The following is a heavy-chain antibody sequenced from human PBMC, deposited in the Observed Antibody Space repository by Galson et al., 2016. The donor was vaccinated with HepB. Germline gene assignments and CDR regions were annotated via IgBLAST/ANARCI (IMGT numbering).Heavy chain of an antibody. CDR2: ILYDGSKQ. Sequence: SLRLSCAASGFTFRNYVMYWVRQAPGKGLEWVSVILYDGSKQYYADSVKGRFTISRDNSRNTLYLQMNSLRDEDRAVYYCARDRLHVNQHCYYGIDVWGNGTTVTVSS. J-gene: IGHJ6*04. V-gene: IGHV3-30-3*01. CDR1: GFTFRNYV. D-gene: IGHD4-11*01. CDR3: ARDRLHVNQHCYYGIDV.